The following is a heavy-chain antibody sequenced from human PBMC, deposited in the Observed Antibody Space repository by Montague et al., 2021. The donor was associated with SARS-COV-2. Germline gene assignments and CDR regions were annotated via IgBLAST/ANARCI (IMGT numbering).Heavy chain of an antibody. V-gene: IGHV4-39*01. Sequence: SETLSLTCTVSGGSISSSSYYWGWIRQPPGEGLEWIGSIYYSGSTYYXXXLKSRVTISVDTSKNQFSLKLSSVTAADTAVYYCARKEMKYSSIWSTGGNWFDPWGQGTLVTVSS. D-gene: IGHD6-13*01. CDR2: IYYSGST. CDR3: ARKEMKYSSIWSTGGNWFDP. CDR1: GGSISSSSYY. J-gene: IGHJ5*02.